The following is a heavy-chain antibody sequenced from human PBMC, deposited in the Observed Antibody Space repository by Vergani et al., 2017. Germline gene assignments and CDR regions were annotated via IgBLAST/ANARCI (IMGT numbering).Heavy chain of an antibody. V-gene: IGHV3-23*01. J-gene: IGHJ4*02. CDR3: ASQQWELYY. Sequence: EVQLLESGGGLVQPGGSLRLSCAASRFTFNNYAMTWVRQAPGKGLSWVSSISGSGDNTYYADSVKGRFTVSRDNSKNTLYLRMISLRVDDTAVYYCASQQWELYYWSQGTLVTVPS. CDR2: ISGSGDNT. D-gene: IGHD1-26*01. CDR1: RFTFNNYA.